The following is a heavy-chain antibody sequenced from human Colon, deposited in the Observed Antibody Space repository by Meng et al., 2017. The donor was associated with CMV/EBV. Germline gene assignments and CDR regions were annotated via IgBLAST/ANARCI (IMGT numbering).Heavy chain of an antibody. V-gene: IGHV4-59*01. Sequence: SETLSLTCTVSGVSIHTYYGSWIRQPPGKGLEGMGYVSYSGNTNYNPSLERRVTISVDTSKQQFSLNLSSVTAADTAVYSVARAAEPPFAVPPAAIPTYYGLDVWGQGTTVTVSS. CDR3: ARAAEPPFAVPPAAIPTYYGLDV. CDR2: VSYSGNT. J-gene: IGHJ6*02. D-gene: IGHD2-2*02. CDR1: GVSIHTYY.